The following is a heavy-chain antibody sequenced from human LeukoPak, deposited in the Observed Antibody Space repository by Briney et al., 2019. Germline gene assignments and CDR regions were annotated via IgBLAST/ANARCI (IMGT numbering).Heavy chain of an antibody. V-gene: IGHV4-39*07. D-gene: IGHD3-3*01. CDR2: IYYSGNT. Sequence: PSETLSLTCTVSGASISSSGCYWGWIRQPPGKGLEWIGNIYYSGNTYYNPSLKSRVTISVDTSKNQFSLKLSSVTAADTAVYYCAESRHEYYDFWSGYYRYNWFDPWGQGTLVTVSS. J-gene: IGHJ5*02. CDR1: GASISSSGCY. CDR3: AESRHEYYDFWSGYYRYNWFDP.